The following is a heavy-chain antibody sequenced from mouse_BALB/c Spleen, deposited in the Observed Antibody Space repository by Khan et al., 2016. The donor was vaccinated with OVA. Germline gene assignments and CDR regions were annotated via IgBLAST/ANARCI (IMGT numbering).Heavy chain of an antibody. J-gene: IGHJ3*01. Sequence: EVELVESGGGLVQPGGSRKLSCAASGFTFSDYGMAWVRQAPGKGPEWVAFISHFAYTIYYAHTVTGRFIISRENAKNTLYLEMSSLRSEDTAIYYCARGGGTAPFAYWGLGTLVTVSA. CDR1: GFTFSDYG. CDR2: ISHFAYTI. V-gene: IGHV5-15*02. D-gene: IGHD1-2*01. CDR3: ARGGGTAPFAY.